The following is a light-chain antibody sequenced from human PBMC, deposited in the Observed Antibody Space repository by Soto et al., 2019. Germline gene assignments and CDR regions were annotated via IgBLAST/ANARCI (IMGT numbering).Light chain of an antibody. J-gene: IGKJ1*01. CDR1: QSVSSN. V-gene: IGKV3-15*01. CDR2: GAS. CDR3: QQYNNWPPVT. Sequence: EIVMTQSPATLSVSPGDRATLSCRASQSVSSNLAWYQQKPGQAPRLLIYGASTRATGIPARFSGSGSGTEFTLTISSLQSEDFAVYYCQQYNNWPPVTFGQGTKVDIK.